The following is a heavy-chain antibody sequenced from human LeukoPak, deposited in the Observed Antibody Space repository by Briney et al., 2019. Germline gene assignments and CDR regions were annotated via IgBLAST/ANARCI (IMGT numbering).Heavy chain of an antibody. CDR3: ARDSWGVRGVIPWYFDL. D-gene: IGHD3-10*01. V-gene: IGHV3-30*03. Sequence: GGSLRLSCAASGFTFSSYGMHWVRQAPGKGLEWVAVISYDGSNKYYADSVKGRFTISRDNAKNSLYLQMDSLRAEDTAVYYCARDSWGVRGVIPWYFDLWGRGTLVTVSS. CDR1: GFTFSSYG. J-gene: IGHJ2*01. CDR2: ISYDGSNK.